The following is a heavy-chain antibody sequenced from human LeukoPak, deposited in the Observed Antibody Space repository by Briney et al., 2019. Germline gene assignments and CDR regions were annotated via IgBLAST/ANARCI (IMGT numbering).Heavy chain of an antibody. CDR3: ARSAQIVGATFGAFDI. Sequence: GGSLRLSCAASGFTFSSYDMHWVRQATGKGLEWVSAIGTAGDTYYPGSVKGGFTISRENAKNSLYLQMNSLRAGDTAVYYCARSAQIVGATFGAFDIWGQGTMVTVSS. CDR2: IGTAGDT. V-gene: IGHV3-13*01. CDR1: GFTFSSYD. J-gene: IGHJ3*02. D-gene: IGHD1-26*01.